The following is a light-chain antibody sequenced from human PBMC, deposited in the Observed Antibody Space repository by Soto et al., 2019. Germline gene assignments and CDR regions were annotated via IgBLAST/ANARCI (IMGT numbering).Light chain of an antibody. J-gene: IGKJ3*01. V-gene: IGKV1-27*01. CDR3: QNYNSAPGFT. CDR2: GAS. Sequence: DIQMTQSPSSLSASVGDRVTITCRASQGFSNYLAWYQQRPGRVPRLLIYGASTLQSGVRSRFSGSGSGTDFTLTITNLQPEDVATYYCQNYNSAPGFTFGPGTTVDLK. CDR1: QGFSNY.